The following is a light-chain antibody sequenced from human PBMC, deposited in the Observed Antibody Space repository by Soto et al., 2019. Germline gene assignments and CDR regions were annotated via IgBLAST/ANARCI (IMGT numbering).Light chain of an antibody. CDR3: EQRSDWPLP. CDR1: QSVSTY. V-gene: IGKV3-11*01. J-gene: IGKJ4*01. CDR2: DAS. Sequence: EIVLTQSPATLSLSPGERATLSCRASQSVSTYLAWYQQKVGQAPRLLIFDASNRATGIPARFRGSGSGTDFTLTISSLEPEDLAVYYCEQRSDWPLPFGGGTKVEIK.